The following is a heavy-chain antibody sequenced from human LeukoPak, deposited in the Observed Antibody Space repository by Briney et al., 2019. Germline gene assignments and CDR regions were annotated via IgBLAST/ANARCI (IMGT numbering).Heavy chain of an antibody. J-gene: IGHJ6*03. V-gene: IGHV3-23*01. CDR1: GFSFSTYA. CDR2: ISNSGGSS. D-gene: IGHD1-26*01. Sequence: GGSLRLSCAASGFSFSTYALGWVRQAPGKGLEWVSSISNSGGSSYYADSVKGRFSISRDNAKNSLYLQMNSLRAEDTAVYYCASWGAGVGAVNYYYYYMDVWGKGTTVTVSS. CDR3: ASWGAGVGAVNYYYYYMDV.